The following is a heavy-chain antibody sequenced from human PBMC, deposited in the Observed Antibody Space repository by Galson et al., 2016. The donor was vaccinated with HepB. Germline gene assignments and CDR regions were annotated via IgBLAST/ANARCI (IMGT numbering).Heavy chain of an antibody. D-gene: IGHD5-24*01. Sequence: ETLSLTCAVSGGPVSSSDWWSWVRQPPGQGLEWIGPIFHTGRVNYTPSLPSRVTISVDTSNNHFSLRLSSVTAADTALYYCARQHRGGPSDYWGQGTLVIVSS. CDR3: ARQHRGGPSDY. CDR1: GGPVSSSDW. J-gene: IGHJ4*02. CDR2: IFHTGRV. V-gene: IGHV4-4*02.